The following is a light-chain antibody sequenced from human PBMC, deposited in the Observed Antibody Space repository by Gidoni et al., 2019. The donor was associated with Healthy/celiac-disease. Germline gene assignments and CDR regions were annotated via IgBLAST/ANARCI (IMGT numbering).Light chain of an antibody. Sequence: QLVLTQSLSASASLGASVKLTCTLRSGHSSYAIAWHQQQPEKGPRYLMKLNSDGSHSKGDGIPDRFSGFSSGAERYLTISSLQSEDEADYYCQTWGTGPWVFGGGTKLTVL. J-gene: IGLJ3*02. V-gene: IGLV4-69*01. CDR1: SGHSSYA. CDR2: LNSDGSH. CDR3: QTWGTGPWV.